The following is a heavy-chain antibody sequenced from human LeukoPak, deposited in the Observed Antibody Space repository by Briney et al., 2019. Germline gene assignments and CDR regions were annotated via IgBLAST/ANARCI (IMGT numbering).Heavy chain of an antibody. Sequence: PSETLSLTCTVSGYSISNGFYWAWIRQPSGKGLEWIGSVYHTGSTYSNPSLKSRVTISVDTSKNQFSLRLTSVTAADTAVYYCARDRLTGYSSEAAFDIWGQGTMVTVSS. CDR1: GYSISNGFY. D-gene: IGHD3-9*01. CDR3: ARDRLTGYSSEAAFDI. V-gene: IGHV4-38-2*02. CDR2: VYHTGST. J-gene: IGHJ3*02.